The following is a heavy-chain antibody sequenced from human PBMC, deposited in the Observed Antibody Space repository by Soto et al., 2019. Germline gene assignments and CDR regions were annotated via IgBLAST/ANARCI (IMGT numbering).Heavy chain of an antibody. CDR2: ISGSGGST. Sequence: GGSLRLSCAASGFTLSSYAMSWVRQAPGKGLEWVSAISGSGGSTYYADSVKGRFTISRDNSKNTLYLQMNSLRAEDTAVYYCAKDNYPDTAMVRTDYWGQGTLVTVSS. V-gene: IGHV3-23*01. D-gene: IGHD5-18*01. CDR1: GFTLSSYA. CDR3: AKDNYPDTAMVRTDY. J-gene: IGHJ4*02.